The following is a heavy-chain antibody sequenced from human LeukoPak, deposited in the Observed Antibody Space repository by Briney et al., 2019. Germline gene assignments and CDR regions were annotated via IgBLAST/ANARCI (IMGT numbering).Heavy chain of an antibody. Sequence: KSSETLSLTCTVSGVSITSGTYYWTWIRQPAGNGLEWIGRVYTSGSTTNYNPSLKSRVTMSVDTSNNQFSLRLTSVTAADTAVYFCARTSDTAMITKWGQGILVTVSS. D-gene: IGHD5-18*01. V-gene: IGHV4-61*02. CDR3: ARTSDTAMITK. CDR1: GVSITSGTYY. J-gene: IGHJ4*02. CDR2: VYTSGST.